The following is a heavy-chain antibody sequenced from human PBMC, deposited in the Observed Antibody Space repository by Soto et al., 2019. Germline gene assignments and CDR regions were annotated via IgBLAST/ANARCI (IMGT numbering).Heavy chain of an antibody. D-gene: IGHD3-10*01. CDR3: TREAIDVLLWFGESGFDY. CDR1: GFTFGDYA. J-gene: IGHJ4*02. V-gene: IGHV3-49*03. Sequence: GGSLRLSCTASGFTFGDYAMSWFRQAPGKGLEWVGFIRSKAYGGTTEYAASVKGRFTISRDDSKSIAYLQMNSLKTEDTAVYYCTREAIDVLLWFGESGFDYWGQGTLVTVSS. CDR2: IRSKAYGGTT.